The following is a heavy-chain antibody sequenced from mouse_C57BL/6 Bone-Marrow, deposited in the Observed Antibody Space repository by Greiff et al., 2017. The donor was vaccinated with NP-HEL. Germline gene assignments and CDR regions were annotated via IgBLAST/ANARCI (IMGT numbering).Heavy chain of an antibody. CDR2: ISDGGSYT. CDR3: ARGFYYGSSHYAMDY. CDR1: GFTFSSYA. V-gene: IGHV5-4*03. Sequence: EVKLVESGGGLVKPGGSLKLSCAASGFTFSSYAMSWVRQTPEKRLEWVATISDGGSYTYYPDNVKGRFTISRDNAKNNLYLQMSHLKSEDTAMYYCARGFYYGSSHYAMDYWGQGTSVTVSS. J-gene: IGHJ4*01. D-gene: IGHD1-1*01.